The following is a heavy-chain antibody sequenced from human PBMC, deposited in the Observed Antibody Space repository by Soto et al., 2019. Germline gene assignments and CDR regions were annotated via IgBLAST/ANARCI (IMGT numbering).Heavy chain of an antibody. J-gene: IGHJ4*02. CDR2: IYYSGST. Sequence: SETLSLTCTVSGGSISSSSYYWGWIRQPPGKGLEWIGSIYYSGSTYYNPSLKSRVTISVDTSKNQFSLKLSSVTAADTAVYYCARRRGVAATLFDYWGQGTLVTVSS. CDR1: GGSISSSSYY. V-gene: IGHV4-39*01. D-gene: IGHD2-15*01. CDR3: ARRRGVAATLFDY.